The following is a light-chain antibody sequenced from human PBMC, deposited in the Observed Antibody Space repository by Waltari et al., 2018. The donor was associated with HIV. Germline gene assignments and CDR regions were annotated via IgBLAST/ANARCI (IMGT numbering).Light chain of an antibody. CDR1: TGPVTSGHA. V-gene: IGLV7-46*01. CDR2: ATS. CDR3: MLFYNDAWV. J-gene: IGLJ3*02. Sequence: AVVTQEPSLTVSPGGTVTLTCGSSTGPVTSGHAPYWFQRRPGQAPTTLIYATSNKHSWTPARFSGSLLGGKGALTLSGVQPEDEADYYCMLFYNDAWVFGGGTRLTVL.